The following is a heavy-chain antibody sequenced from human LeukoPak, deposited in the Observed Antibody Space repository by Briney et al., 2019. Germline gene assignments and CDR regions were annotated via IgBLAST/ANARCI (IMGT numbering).Heavy chain of an antibody. CDR3: ARHAPYSSSWRTLDY. V-gene: IGHV5-51*01. CDR2: IYPGDSDT. J-gene: IGHJ4*02. CDR1: GYSFTSYW. D-gene: IGHD6-13*01. Sequence: GESLKISCKGSGYSFTSYWVGWVRQMPGKGLEWMGIIYPGDSDTRYSPSFQGQVTISADKSISTAYLQWSSLKASDTAMYYCARHAPYSSSWRTLDYWGQGTLVTVSS.